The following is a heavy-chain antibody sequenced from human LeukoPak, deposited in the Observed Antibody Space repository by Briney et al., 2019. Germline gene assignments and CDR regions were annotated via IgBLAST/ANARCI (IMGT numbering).Heavy chain of an antibody. CDR2: IYYSGST. J-gene: IGHJ4*02. CDR1: GGSISSYY. CDR3: ARRKLGVVTDPYFDY. Sequence: PSETLSLTCTVSGGSISSYYWSWIRQPPGKGLEWIGYIYYSGSTNYNPSLKSRVTISVDTSKNQFSLKLSSVNAADTAVYYCARRKLGVVTDPYFDYWGQGTLVTVSS. V-gene: IGHV4-59*01. D-gene: IGHD2-21*02.